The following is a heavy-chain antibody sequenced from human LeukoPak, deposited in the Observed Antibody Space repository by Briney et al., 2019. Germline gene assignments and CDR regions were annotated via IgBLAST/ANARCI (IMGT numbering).Heavy chain of an antibody. CDR3: ARGLEWLTRRHTWFDP. Sequence: GASVKVSCKASSYTFTNYAFTWVRQAPGQGLEWIGWISAYNGNTNYSQKLQDRLTMTTDTSTSTAYMELRSLRSDDTAVYYCARGLEWLTRRHTWFDPWGQGTLVTVSS. CDR2: ISAYNGNT. J-gene: IGHJ5*02. CDR1: SYTFTNYA. V-gene: IGHV1-18*01. D-gene: IGHD3-3*01.